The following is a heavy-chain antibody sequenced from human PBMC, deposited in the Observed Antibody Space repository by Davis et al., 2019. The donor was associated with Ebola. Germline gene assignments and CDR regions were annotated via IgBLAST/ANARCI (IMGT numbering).Heavy chain of an antibody. CDR2: IKSRTDDGTA. Sequence: PGESLKISCVASGFTFSKAWMTWVRQAPGKGLEWVGRIKSRTDDGTAEYAAPVKGRFTISRDDSKNTVYLQMNVLKTEDTALYFCVTLVQKGFDYWGQGALVTVSS. J-gene: IGHJ4*02. V-gene: IGHV3-15*01. CDR1: GFTFSKAW. D-gene: IGHD1-1*01. CDR3: VTLVQKGFDY.